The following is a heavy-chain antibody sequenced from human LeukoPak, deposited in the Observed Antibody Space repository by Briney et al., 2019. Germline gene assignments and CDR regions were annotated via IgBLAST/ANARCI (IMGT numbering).Heavy chain of an antibody. V-gene: IGHV3-53*01. CDR3: AKTMIVVVIRGYFDC. Sequence: GGSLRLSCAASGFTVSINYMSWVRQAPGKGLEWVSVIYSGGSTYYADSVKGRFTISRDNSKNTLYLQMNSLRAEDTAVYYCAKTMIVVVIRGYFDCWGQGTLVTVSS. D-gene: IGHD3-22*01. CDR2: IYSGGST. J-gene: IGHJ4*02. CDR1: GFTVSINY.